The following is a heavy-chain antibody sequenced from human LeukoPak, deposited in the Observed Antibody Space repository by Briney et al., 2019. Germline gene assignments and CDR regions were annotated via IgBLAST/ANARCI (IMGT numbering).Heavy chain of an antibody. D-gene: IGHD5-12*01. CDR3: ARDQGIVATHASDY. CDR2: ISSSSSTI. V-gene: IGHV3-48*04. J-gene: IGHJ4*02. Sequence: GGSLRLSCAASGFTFSSYSMNWVRQAPGKGLEWVSYISSSSSTIYYADSVKGRFTISRDNAKNSLYLQMNSLRAEDTAVYYCARDQGIVATHASDYWGQGTLVTVSS. CDR1: GFTFSSYS.